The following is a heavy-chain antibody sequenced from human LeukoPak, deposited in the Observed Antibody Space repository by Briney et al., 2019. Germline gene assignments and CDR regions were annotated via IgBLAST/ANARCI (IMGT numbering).Heavy chain of an antibody. D-gene: IGHD1-1*01. CDR1: GVSISSGSNY. CDR2: IYSSGNT. V-gene: IGHV4-39*07. Sequence: SETLSLTCSVSGVSISSGSNYWGWIRQPPGKTLEWIGSIYSSGNTYYNPSLKSRVIILIDTAKNHLSLNLTSVTAADTAVYYCAREGGTGTRSAFDIWGQGTMVTVSS. CDR3: AREGGTGTRSAFDI. J-gene: IGHJ3*02.